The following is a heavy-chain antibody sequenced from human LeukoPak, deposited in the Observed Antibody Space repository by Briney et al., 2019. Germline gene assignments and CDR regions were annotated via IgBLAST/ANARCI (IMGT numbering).Heavy chain of an antibody. V-gene: IGHV1-2*02. D-gene: IGHD5-24*01. J-gene: IGHJ3*02. CDR2: INPNSGGT. CDR3: ARDGRWLQLSAFDI. CDR1: RYTFTGYY. Sequence: VASVKVSCKASRYTFTGYYMHWVRQAPGQGLEWMGWINPNSGGTNYAQKFQGRVTMTRDTSISTAYMELSRLRSDDTAVYYCARDGRWLQLSAFDIWGQGTMVTVSS.